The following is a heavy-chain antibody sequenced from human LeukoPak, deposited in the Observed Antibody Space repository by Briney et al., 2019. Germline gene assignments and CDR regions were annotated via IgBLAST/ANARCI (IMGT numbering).Heavy chain of an antibody. D-gene: IGHD3-22*01. V-gene: IGHV1-8*01. CDR1: GYTFTSYV. J-gene: IGHJ4*02. CDR2: MNPNSGNT. Sequence: ASVKVSCKASGYTFTSYVINWVRQATGQGLEWMGWMNPNSGNTGYAQKFQGRVTMTRNTSISTAYMELSSLRSEDTAVYYCARVLEYYYDSSGYYSFDYWGQGTLVTVS. CDR3: ARVLEYYYDSSGYYSFDY.